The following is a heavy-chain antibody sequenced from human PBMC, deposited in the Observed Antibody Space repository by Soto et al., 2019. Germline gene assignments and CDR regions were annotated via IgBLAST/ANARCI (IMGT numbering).Heavy chain of an antibody. CDR2: IYPGDSDT. CDR1: WYSRTDFC. V-gene: IGHV5-51*01. J-gene: IGHJ3*02. D-gene: IGHD6-13*01. Sequence: VESLKIPRHGAWYSRTDFCIGRVPEMPGKGLEWMGIIYPGDSDTRYSPSFQGQVTISADKSISTAYLQWSSLKASDTAMYYCAVIAAAGTVALADAFDIWGQGTMVTVSS. CDR3: AVIAAAGTVALADAFDI.